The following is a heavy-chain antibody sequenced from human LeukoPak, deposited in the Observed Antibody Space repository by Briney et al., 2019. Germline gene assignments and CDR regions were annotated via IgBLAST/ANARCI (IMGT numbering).Heavy chain of an antibody. CDR1: GYTLTGYY. J-gene: IGHJ4*02. CDR3: ARSLPSWPASMYYFDY. V-gene: IGHV1-2*06. CDR2: INPNSGGT. D-gene: IGHD2-2*01. Sequence: ASVKVSCKASGYTLTGYYMHWVRQAPGQGLEWMRRINPNSGGTNYAQKFQGRVTMTRDTSISTAYMELSRLRSDDTAVYYCARSLPSWPASMYYFDYWGQGTLVTVSS.